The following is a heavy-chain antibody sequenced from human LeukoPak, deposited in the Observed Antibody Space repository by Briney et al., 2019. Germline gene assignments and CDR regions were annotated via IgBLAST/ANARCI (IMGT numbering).Heavy chain of an antibody. CDR3: AKDKGSTWDAFDI. J-gene: IGHJ3*02. Sequence: GGSLRLSCAASGFTFDDYAMHWVRQAPGKGLEWVSSISWNSGSIGYADSVKGRFTISRDNAKNSLYLQMNSLRAEDTALYYCAKDKGSTWDAFDIWGQGTMVTVSS. CDR1: GFTFDDYA. V-gene: IGHV3-9*01. CDR2: ISWNSGSI. D-gene: IGHD2/OR15-2a*01.